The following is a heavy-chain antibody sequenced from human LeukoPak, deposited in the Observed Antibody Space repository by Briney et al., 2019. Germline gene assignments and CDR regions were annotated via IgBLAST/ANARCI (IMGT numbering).Heavy chain of an antibody. V-gene: IGHV2-70*04. CDR3: ARIDLTGTYFDY. CDR2: IDWDDDK. J-gene: IGHJ4*02. CDR1: GFSLSTSGMR. Sequence: SGPALVKPTQTLTLTCTFSGFSLSTSGMRVTWIRQPPGKALEWLARIDWDDDKFYSTSLKTRLTISKDTSKNQVVLTMTNMDPVDTATYCCARIDLTGTYFDYWGQGTLVTVSS. D-gene: IGHD1-20*01.